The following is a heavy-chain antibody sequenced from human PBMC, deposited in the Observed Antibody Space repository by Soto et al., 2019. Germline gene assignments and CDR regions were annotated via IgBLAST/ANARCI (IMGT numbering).Heavy chain of an antibody. Sequence: EVQLLESGGGLVQPGGSLRLSCAASGFTFSSYGMTWVRQAPGKGLEWVSFSSATGAGTYYADSVKGRFTISRDNSKNTLYLQMRSLSADDTAVYYCAKDRRAGGNYGFYSDFWGQGALVIVSS. CDR3: AKDRRAGGNYGFYSDF. J-gene: IGHJ4*02. CDR2: SSATGAGT. CDR1: GFTFSSYG. D-gene: IGHD1-7*01. V-gene: IGHV3-23*01.